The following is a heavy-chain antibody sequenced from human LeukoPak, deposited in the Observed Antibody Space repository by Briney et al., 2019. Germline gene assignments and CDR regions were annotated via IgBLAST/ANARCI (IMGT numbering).Heavy chain of an antibody. V-gene: IGHV1-18*01. CDR3: ARVSVITFGGVIVWNLDY. CDR2: ISAYNGNT. CDR1: GYTFTSYG. J-gene: IGHJ4*02. Sequence: ASVKVSCKASGYTFTSYGISWVRQAPGQGLEWMGWISAYNGNTNYAQKLQGRVTMTTDTSTSTAYMELRSLRSDDTAVYYCARVSVITFGGVIVWNLDYWGQGTLVTVSS. D-gene: IGHD3-16*02.